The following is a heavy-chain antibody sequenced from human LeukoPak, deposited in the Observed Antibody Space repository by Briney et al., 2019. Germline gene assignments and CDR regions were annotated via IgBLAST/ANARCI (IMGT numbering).Heavy chain of an antibody. CDR2: ISSSSSYI. J-gene: IGHJ6*02. Sequence: PGGSLRLSCAVSGFTFSSYVMNWVRQAPGKGLEWVSSISSSSSYIYYADSVKGRFTISRDNAKNSLYLQMNSLRAEDTAVYYCARDREDYGDYYYYYGMDVWGQGTTVTVSS. CDR3: ARDREDYGDYYYYYGMDV. V-gene: IGHV3-21*01. CDR1: GFTFSSYV. D-gene: IGHD4-17*01.